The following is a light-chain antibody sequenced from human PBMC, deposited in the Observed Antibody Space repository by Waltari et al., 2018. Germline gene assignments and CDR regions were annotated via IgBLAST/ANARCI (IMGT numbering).Light chain of an antibody. CDR3: QHNVRLPAT. J-gene: IGKJ1*01. CDR1: HSVGRS. Sequence: EMVLLQSPVTLSLSPSDRATHTCSASHSVGRSLGWYQQKRGQAPRLLMNDASSRATGIADRFSGSGSGKDLSLTISRLEPEDFAVYYWQHNVRLPATFGQGTKVEIK. V-gene: IGKV3-20*01. CDR2: DAS.